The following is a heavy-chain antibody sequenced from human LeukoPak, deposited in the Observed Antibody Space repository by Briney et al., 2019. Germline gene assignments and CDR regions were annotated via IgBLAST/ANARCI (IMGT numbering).Heavy chain of an antibody. Sequence: PSETLSLTCTVSGGSINSYYWSWIRQPPGKGLEWIGYIYYSGSTNHNPSLKSRVTISLDTSNNQFSLKLSSVTAADTAVYYCARDTSGYRRGSFDYWGQGTLVTVSS. CDR3: ARDTSGYRRGSFDY. J-gene: IGHJ4*02. V-gene: IGHV4-59*01. CDR2: IYYSGST. D-gene: IGHD3-22*01. CDR1: GGSINSYY.